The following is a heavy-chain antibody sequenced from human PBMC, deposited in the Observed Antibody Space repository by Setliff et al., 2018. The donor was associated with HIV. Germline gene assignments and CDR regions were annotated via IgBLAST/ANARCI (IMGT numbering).Heavy chain of an antibody. CDR1: DGSTSSYY. Sequence: ASETLSLTCTVSDGSTSSYYWNWFRQPAGKGLEWIGRIYSSGTTIYNPSLKSRVAMSVDTSKNQFSLKLSSVTAADTATYYCARDQGSTWFWDYFDYWGQGTLVTVSS. CDR3: ARDQGSTWFWDYFDY. D-gene: IGHD6-13*01. CDR2: IYSSGTT. V-gene: IGHV4-4*07. J-gene: IGHJ4*02.